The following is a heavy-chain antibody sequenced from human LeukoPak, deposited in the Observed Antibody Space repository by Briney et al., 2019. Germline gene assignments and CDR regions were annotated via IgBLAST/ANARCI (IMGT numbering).Heavy chain of an antibody. CDR3: ARGYSYGVRYFDY. CDR1: GGSISSYY. J-gene: IGHJ4*02. V-gene: IGHV4-59*01. CDR2: IYYSGST. D-gene: IGHD5-18*01. Sequence: PSETLSLTCTVSGGSISSYYWSWIRQPPGKGLEWIGYIYYSGSTNYNPSLKSRVTISVDTPKNQFSLKLSSVTAADTAVYYCARGYSYGVRYFDYWGQGTLVTASS.